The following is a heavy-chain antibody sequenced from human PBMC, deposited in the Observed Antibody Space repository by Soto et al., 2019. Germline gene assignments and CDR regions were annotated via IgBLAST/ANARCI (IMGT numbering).Heavy chain of an antibody. J-gene: IGHJ6*02. CDR2: ISAYNGNT. D-gene: IGHD6-13*01. V-gene: IGHV1-18*01. Sequence: ASVKVSCKASSYTFTSYGISWVRQAPGQGLEWMGWISAYNGNTNYAQKLQGRVTMTTDTSTSTAYMELSSLRSEDTAVYYCARDRGFIAAAALNYYYYGMDVWGQGTTVTVSS. CDR1: SYTFTSYG. CDR3: ARDRGFIAAAALNYYYYGMDV.